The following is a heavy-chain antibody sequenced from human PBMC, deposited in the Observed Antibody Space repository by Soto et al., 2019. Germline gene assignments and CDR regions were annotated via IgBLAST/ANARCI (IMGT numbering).Heavy chain of an antibody. CDR3: ARAGDSSGYYPQYFQH. Sequence: SETLSLTCAVSGGSLGGFHWSWIRQPPGKGLEWIGEISRSGSTNYGPSLKSRVTMSMDTSRNQVSLKLSPVTAADTAVYYCARAGDSSGYYPQYFQHWGQGTLVTVSS. V-gene: IGHV4-34*01. J-gene: IGHJ1*01. CDR2: ISRSGST. D-gene: IGHD3-22*01. CDR1: GGSLGGFH.